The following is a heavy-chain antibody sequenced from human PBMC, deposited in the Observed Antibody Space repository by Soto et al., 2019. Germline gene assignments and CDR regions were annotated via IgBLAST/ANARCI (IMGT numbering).Heavy chain of an antibody. V-gene: IGHV4-31*03. J-gene: IGHJ4*02. CDR2: IYYSGSN. CDR3: ARVLSVTLFDN. D-gene: IGHD4-17*01. Sequence: QVQLQESGPGLVKPSQTLSLTCTVSGGSISTGGYYWTWIRQHPGKGLEWIGYIYYSGSNYYNPSLKSRVTISVDTSKNQFSLKLSSVTAADTAVYYCARVLSVTLFDNWGQGNLVTVSS. CDR1: GGSISTGGYY.